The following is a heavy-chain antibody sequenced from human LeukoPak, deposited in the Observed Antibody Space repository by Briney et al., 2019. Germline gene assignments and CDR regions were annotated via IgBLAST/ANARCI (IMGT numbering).Heavy chain of an antibody. CDR2: ISSSSSTI. Sequence: GGSLRLSCAASGFTFSSYSMNWVRQAPGKGLEWVSYISSSSSTIYYADSVKGRFTISRDNAKNSLYLQMNSLRAEDTAVYYCASADDTGGYYFHYFAYWGQGTLVTVSS. D-gene: IGHD3-22*01. CDR1: GFTFSSYS. V-gene: IGHV3-48*01. J-gene: IGHJ4*02. CDR3: ASADDTGGYYFHYFAY.